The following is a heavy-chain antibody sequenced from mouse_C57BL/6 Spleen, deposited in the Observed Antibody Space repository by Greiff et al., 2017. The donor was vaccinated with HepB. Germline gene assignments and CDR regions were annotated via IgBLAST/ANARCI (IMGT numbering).Heavy chain of an antibody. V-gene: IGHV1-9*01. CDR3: ARLALGRGYWYFDV. D-gene: IGHD4-1*01. CDR2: ILPGSGST. CDR1: GYTFTGYW. J-gene: IGHJ1*03. Sequence: QVQLQQSGAELMKPGASVKLSCKATGYTFTGYWIEWVKQRPGHGLEWIGEILPGSGSTNYNDKFKGKATFTADTSSNTAYMQLSSLTTEDSAIYYCARLALGRGYWYFDVWGTGTTVTVSS.